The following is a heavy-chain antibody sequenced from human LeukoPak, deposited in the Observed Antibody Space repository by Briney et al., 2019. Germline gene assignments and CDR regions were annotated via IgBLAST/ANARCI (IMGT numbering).Heavy chain of an antibody. CDR3: ARTYGDSTYYFDY. V-gene: IGHV1-69*04. CDR2: IIPILGIA. D-gene: IGHD4-17*01. CDR1: GGTFSSYA. Sequence: SVKVSCKASGGTFSSYAISWVRQAPGQGLEWMGRIIPILGIANYAQKFQGRVTITADKSTSTAYMELSSLRSEDTAVYYCARTYGDSTYYFDYWGQGSLVTVSS. J-gene: IGHJ4*02.